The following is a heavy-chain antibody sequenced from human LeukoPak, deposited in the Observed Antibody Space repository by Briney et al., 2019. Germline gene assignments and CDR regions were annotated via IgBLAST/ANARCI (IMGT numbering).Heavy chain of an antibody. J-gene: IGHJ4*02. Sequence: GASVKVSCKVSGYTLTEVSMHWVRQAPGKGLEWMGGYNPEDGETTYAQKFQGRLTMTDATSADTVYMELSSLRSEDTDVYYCATDTFEYWGQGTQVTVSS. V-gene: IGHV1-24*01. CDR2: YNPEDGET. CDR1: GYTLTEVS. CDR3: ATDTFEY.